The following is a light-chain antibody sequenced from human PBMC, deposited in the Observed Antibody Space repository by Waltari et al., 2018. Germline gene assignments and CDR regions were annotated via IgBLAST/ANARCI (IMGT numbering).Light chain of an antibody. CDR1: QSVSSK. V-gene: IGKV3-15*01. CDR3: QQYNNWSPIT. Sequence: EIVMTQSPATLSVSPGDRATLSCRASQSVSSKLAWYQQKPGQAPRLVIYGASTRATDIPARFSGSGSGTEFTLTISSLQSGDFAVYYCQQYNNWSPITFGQGTRLEIK. CDR2: GAS. J-gene: IGKJ5*01.